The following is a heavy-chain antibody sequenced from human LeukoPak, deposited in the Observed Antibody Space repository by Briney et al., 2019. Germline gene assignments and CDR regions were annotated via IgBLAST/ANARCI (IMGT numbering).Heavy chain of an antibody. CDR2: ISSSSSYI. CDR3: ARVGRGYYDSSGPGY. V-gene: IGHV3-21*01. Sequence: GGSLRLSCAASGFTLRSYSMNWVRQAPGKGLEWVSSISSSSSYIYYADSVKGRFTISRDNAKNSLYLQMNSLRAEDTAVYYCARVGRGYYDSSGPGYWGQGTLVTVSS. J-gene: IGHJ4*02. D-gene: IGHD3-22*01. CDR1: GFTLRSYS.